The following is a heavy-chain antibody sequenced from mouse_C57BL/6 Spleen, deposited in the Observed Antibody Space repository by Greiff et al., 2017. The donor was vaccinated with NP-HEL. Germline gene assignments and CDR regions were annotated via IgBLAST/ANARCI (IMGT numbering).Heavy chain of an antibody. Sequence: DVKLQESGPELVKPGASVKIPCKASGYTFTDYNMDWVKQSHGKSLEWIGDINPNNGGTIYNQKFKGKATLTVDKSSSTAYMELRSLTSEDTAVYYCARRYYSNYEGFAYWGQGTLVTVSA. CDR1: GYTFTDYN. CDR2: INPNNGGT. V-gene: IGHV1-18*01. D-gene: IGHD2-5*01. CDR3: ARRYYSNYEGFAY. J-gene: IGHJ3*01.